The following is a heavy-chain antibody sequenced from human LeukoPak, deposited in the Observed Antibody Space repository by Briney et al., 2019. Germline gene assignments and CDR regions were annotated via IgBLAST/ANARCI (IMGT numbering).Heavy chain of an antibody. D-gene: IGHD6-19*01. CDR1: GFTFSSYG. J-gene: IGHJ6*03. CDR3: ARDLGSGWRYYYYYYYMDV. Sequence: PGGTLRLSCAASGFTFSSYGMSWVRRPPGKGLEWVSIISGSGGSTSYADSVKGRFTISRDISKNTLYLQMNSLRAEDTAVYYCARDLGSGWRYYYYYYYMDVWGKGTTVTVSS. CDR2: ISGSGGST. V-gene: IGHV3-23*01.